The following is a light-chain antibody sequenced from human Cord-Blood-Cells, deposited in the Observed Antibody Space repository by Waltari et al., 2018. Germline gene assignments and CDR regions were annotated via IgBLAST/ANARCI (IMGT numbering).Light chain of an antibody. CDR1: QSISNW. V-gene: IGKV1-5*01. Sequence: DIQMTQSPSTLPASVGDRVTITCRSSQSISNWLAWYQQKPGKAPKLLIYDASSLESGVPSRFSGSGSGTEFTLTISSLQPDDFATYYCQQYNSYSWTFGQGTKVEIK. CDR2: DAS. CDR3: QQYNSYSWT. J-gene: IGKJ1*01.